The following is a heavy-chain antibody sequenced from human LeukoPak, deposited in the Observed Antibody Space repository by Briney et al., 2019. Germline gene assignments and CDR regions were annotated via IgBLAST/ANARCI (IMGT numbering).Heavy chain of an antibody. D-gene: IGHD3-22*01. CDR1: GYTFTGYY. V-gene: IGHV1-2*02. CDR3: ARGDYYDSSGYLDY. Sequence: ASVKVSCTASGYTFTGYYMHWVRQAPGQGLEWMGWINPNSGGTNFAQRFQGRVTMTRDTSISTAYMELSRLRSDDTAVYYCARGDYYDSSGYLDYWGQGTLVTVSS. CDR2: INPNSGGT. J-gene: IGHJ4*02.